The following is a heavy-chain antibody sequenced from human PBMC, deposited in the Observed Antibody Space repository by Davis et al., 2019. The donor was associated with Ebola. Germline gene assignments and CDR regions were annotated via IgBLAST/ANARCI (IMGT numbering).Heavy chain of an antibody. Sequence: PGGSLRLSCAASGFTFRSYWMSWVRQAPGKGLEWVANIKQDGSEKYYVDSVKGRFTISRDNAKNSLYLQMNSLRAEDTAVYYCARGAYYYDNSGYFSFDYWGQGTLVTVSS. CDR2: IKQDGSEK. V-gene: IGHV3-7*03. D-gene: IGHD3-22*01. J-gene: IGHJ4*02. CDR3: ARGAYYYDNSGYFSFDY. CDR1: GFTFRSYW.